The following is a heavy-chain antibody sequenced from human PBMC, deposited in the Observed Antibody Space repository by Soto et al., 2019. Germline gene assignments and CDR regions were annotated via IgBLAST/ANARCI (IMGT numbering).Heavy chain of an antibody. CDR3: ARWESGDWYLGI. D-gene: IGHD2-21*02. CDR1: GYTFRGDW. Sequence: EVQLVESGGGLAQPGGSLRLSCAACGYTFRGDWMTWVRQAPGKGLEWVASINQDGTLKYFVDSVRGRFTISRDNAKSSVFLQMINLRVDDTAVYYCARWESGDWYLGIWGQGTLISVSS. J-gene: IGHJ4*02. CDR2: INQDGTLK. V-gene: IGHV3-7*03.